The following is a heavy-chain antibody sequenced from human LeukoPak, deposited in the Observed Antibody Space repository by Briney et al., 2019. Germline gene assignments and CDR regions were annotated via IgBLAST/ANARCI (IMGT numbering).Heavy chain of an antibody. Sequence: GGSLRLSCAASGFTFISYSMNWVRQAPGKGLEWVSSISSSSSYIYYAGSVKGRFTISRDNAKNSLYLQMNSLRAEDTAVYYCARDVGRGYSGYDVWGQGTLVTVSS. V-gene: IGHV3-21*01. CDR2: ISSSSSYI. CDR3: ARDVGRGYSGYDV. CDR1: GFTFISYS. D-gene: IGHD5-12*01. J-gene: IGHJ4*02.